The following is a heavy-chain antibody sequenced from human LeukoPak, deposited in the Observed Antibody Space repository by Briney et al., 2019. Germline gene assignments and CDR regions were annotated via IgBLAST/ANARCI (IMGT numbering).Heavy chain of an antibody. D-gene: IGHD3-10*01. CDR2: ISGSGGRT. CDR1: GLTFSSYA. V-gene: IGHV3-23*01. Sequence: PGWSLRLSCAAPGLTFSSYAMSWVSQAPRKVLNWVSAISGSGGRTYYSDFVKGWFTISRDNSKNTLYLQMNSLRAEDTAVYYCAKGLDYYGSGKVDYWGQGSLVTVSS. J-gene: IGHJ4*02. CDR3: AKGLDYYGSGKVDY.